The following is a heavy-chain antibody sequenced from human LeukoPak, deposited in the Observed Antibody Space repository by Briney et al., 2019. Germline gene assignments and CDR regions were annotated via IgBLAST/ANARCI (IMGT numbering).Heavy chain of an antibody. CDR3: AELGITMIGGV. CDR2: ISGSSGTI. Sequence: GGSLRLSCAASGFNFSSYSMNWVRQAPGKGLEWVSCISGSSGTIYYADSVKGRFTISRDNAKNSLYLQMNSLRAEDTAVYYCAELGITMIGGVWGKGTTVTISS. CDR1: GFNFSSYS. D-gene: IGHD3-10*02. J-gene: IGHJ6*04. V-gene: IGHV3-48*04.